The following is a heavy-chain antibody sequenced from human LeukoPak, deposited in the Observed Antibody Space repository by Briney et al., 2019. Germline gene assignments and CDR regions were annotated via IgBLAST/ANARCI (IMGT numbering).Heavy chain of an antibody. CDR2: INPNSGGT. V-gene: IGHV1-2*02. CDR1: GYTFTGYY. J-gene: IGHJ4*02. D-gene: IGHD2-2*01. Sequence: GASVKVSCKASGYTFTGYYMHWVRQAPGQELEWMGWINPNSGGTNYAQKFQGRVTMTRDTSISTAYMELSRLRSDDTAVYYCARNLYCSSTSCYGFDYWGQGTLVTVSS. CDR3: ARNLYCSSTSCYGFDY.